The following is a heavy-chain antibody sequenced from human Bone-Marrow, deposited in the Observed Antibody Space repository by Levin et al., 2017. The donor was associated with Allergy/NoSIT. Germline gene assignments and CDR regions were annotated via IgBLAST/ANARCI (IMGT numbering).Heavy chain of an antibody. Sequence: SQTLSLTCTVSGGSISSSSYYWGWIRQPPGKGLEWIGSIYYSGSTYYNPSLKSRATISVDTSKNQFSLKLSSVTAADTAVYYCARHQVEMGETDECWFDPWGQGTLVTVSS. J-gene: IGHJ5*02. V-gene: IGHV4-39*01. CDR3: ARHQVEMGETDECWFDP. D-gene: IGHD3-16*01. CDR1: GGSISSSSYY. CDR2: IYYSGST.